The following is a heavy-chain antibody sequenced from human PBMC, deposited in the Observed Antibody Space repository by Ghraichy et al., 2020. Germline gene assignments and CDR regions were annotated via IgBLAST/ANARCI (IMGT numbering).Heavy chain of an antibody. D-gene: IGHD5-18*01. CDR3: ARGGYSYGYVYYFDY. V-gene: IGHV1-69*06. CDR2: IIPIFGTA. Sequence: SVKVSCKASGGTFSSYAISWVRQAPGQGLEWMGGIIPIFGTANYAQKFQGRVTITADKSTSTAYMELSSLRSEDTAVYYCARGGYSYGYVYYFDYWGQGTLVTVSS. CDR1: GGTFSSYA. J-gene: IGHJ4*02.